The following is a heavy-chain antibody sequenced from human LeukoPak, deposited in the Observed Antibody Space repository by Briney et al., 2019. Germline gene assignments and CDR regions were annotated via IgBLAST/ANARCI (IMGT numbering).Heavy chain of an antibody. CDR2: ISSSGSTI. CDR3: ARVGDSGYDYRGWFDP. D-gene: IGHD5-12*01. CDR1: GFTFSSYE. V-gene: IGHV3-48*03. J-gene: IGHJ5*02. Sequence: GGSLRLSCAASGFTFSSYEMNWVRQAPGKGLEWVSYISSSGSTIYYADSVKGRFTISRDNAKNSLYLQMNSLRAEDTAVYYCARVGDSGYDYRGWFDPWGQGTLVTVSS.